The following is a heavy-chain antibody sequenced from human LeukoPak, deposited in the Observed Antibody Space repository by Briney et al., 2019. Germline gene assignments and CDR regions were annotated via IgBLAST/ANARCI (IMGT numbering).Heavy chain of an antibody. V-gene: IGHV6-1*01. J-gene: IGHJ4*02. CDR3: ARSVGTLDS. Sequence: SQTLSLTCAISGDSVSSNSAAWTWIRQSPSRGLEWLGRTYYRSKWYNDYAVSVKSRITINRDIPKNQFSLQLNSLTPEDTAVYYCARSVGTLDSWGQGTLVTVSS. CDR2: TYYRSKWYN. CDR1: GDSVSSNSAA.